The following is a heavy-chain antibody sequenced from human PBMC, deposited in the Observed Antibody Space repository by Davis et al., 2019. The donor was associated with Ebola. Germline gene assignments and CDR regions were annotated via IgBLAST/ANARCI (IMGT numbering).Heavy chain of an antibody. J-gene: IGHJ4*02. Sequence: ASVTVSCKASGYTFTSYGISWVRQAPGQRLEWMGWINAGNGNTKYSQRFQGRVTITTDTSASTAYLDLTSLRSDDTAVFYCARASFGYNSGWYADYWGPGSLVTVSS. CDR2: INAGNGNT. V-gene: IGHV1-3*01. CDR3: ARASFGYNSGWYADY. D-gene: IGHD6-19*01. CDR1: GYTFTSYG.